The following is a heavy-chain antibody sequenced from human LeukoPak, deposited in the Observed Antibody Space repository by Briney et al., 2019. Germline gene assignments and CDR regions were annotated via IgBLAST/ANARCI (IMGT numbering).Heavy chain of an antibody. CDR1: GGSISSYY. CDR2: IYTSGST. D-gene: IGHD3-3*01. CDR3: ARSSHDSWSGYSWFDP. V-gene: IGHV4-4*07. J-gene: IGHJ5*02. Sequence: SETLSLTCTVSGGSISSYYWSWIRQPAGKGLEWIGRIYTSGSTNYNPSLKSRVTISVDTSKNQFSLKLSSVTAADTAVYYCARSSHDSWSGYSWFDPWGQGTLVTVSS.